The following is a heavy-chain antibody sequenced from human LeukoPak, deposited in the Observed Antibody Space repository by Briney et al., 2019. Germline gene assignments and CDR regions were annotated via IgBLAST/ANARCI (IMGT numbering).Heavy chain of an antibody. J-gene: IGHJ4*02. CDR1: GFTFSSSA. Sequence: EGSLRLSCAASGFTFSSSAMSWVRQAPGKGLEWVSSISDSGGSTYYADSVKGRFSISRDNSKNTLDLQMHSLRAEDTAVYYCAKDRRYSSSWGQGTLVTVSS. CDR3: AKDRRYSSS. CDR2: ISDSGGST. V-gene: IGHV3-23*01. D-gene: IGHD6-13*01.